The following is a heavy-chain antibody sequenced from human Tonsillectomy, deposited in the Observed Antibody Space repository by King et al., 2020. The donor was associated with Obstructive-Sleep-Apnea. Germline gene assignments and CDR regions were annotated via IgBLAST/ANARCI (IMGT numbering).Heavy chain of an antibody. CDR1: GFTFGDFA. V-gene: IGHV3-49*01. Sequence: EVQLVESGGGLVQPVRSLGLSCTTSGFTFGDFAMSWFRQAPGKGLEWVGFIRSKAYGGTTEYTASVKGRFTISRDDSKSIAYLQMNSLKTEDTAVYYCTRDNQRSSWTSDYWGQGTLVTVSS. J-gene: IGHJ4*02. D-gene: IGHD6-13*01. CDR3: TRDNQRSSWTSDY. CDR2: IRSKAYGGTT.